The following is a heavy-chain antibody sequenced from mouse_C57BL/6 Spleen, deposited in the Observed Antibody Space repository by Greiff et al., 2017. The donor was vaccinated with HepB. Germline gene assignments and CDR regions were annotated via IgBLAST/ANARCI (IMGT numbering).Heavy chain of an antibody. CDR2: ISNGGGST. CDR3: ARQIVTSYYYAMDY. D-gene: IGHD2-5*01. CDR1: GFTFSDYY. J-gene: IGHJ4*01. Sequence: EVKLVESGGGLVQPGGSLKLSCAASGFTFSDYYMYWVRQTPEKRLEWVAYISNGGGSTYYPDTVKGRFTISRDNAKNTLYLQMSRLKSEDTAMYYCARQIVTSYYYAMDYWGQGTSVTVSS. V-gene: IGHV5-12*01.